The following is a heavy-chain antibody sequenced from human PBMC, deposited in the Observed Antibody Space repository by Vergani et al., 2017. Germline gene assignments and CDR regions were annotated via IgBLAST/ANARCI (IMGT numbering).Heavy chain of an antibody. Sequence: EVQLVESGGVVVQPGGSLRLSCAASGFTFDDYAMHWVRQAPGQGLEWVSLISWDGGSTYYADSVKGRFTISRDNSKNSLYLQMNSLRAEDTALYYCAKDMSTFRDIARNGMDYWGQGTLVTVSS. CDR1: GFTFDDYA. V-gene: IGHV3-43D*04. CDR2: ISWDGGST. CDR3: AKDMSTFRDIARNGMDY. J-gene: IGHJ4*02. D-gene: IGHD5-12*01.